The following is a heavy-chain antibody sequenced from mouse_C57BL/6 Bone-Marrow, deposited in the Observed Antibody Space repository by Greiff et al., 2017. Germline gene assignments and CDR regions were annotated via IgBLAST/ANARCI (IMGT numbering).Heavy chain of an antibody. D-gene: IGHD2-2*01. CDR3: AGGTCGYDGAMDY. CDR1: GYTFTSYW. Sequence: VQLQQPGAELVKPGASVKMSCKASGYTFTSYWITWVKQRPGQGLEWIGDIYPGSGSTNYNEKFKSKATLTVDTSSSTAYMQLSSLTSEYSAVYYCAGGTCGYDGAMDYWGQGTSVTVSS. CDR2: IYPGSGST. J-gene: IGHJ4*01. V-gene: IGHV1-55*01.